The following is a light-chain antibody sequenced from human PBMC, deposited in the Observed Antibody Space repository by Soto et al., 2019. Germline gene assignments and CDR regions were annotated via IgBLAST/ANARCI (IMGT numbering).Light chain of an antibody. CDR1: QSVSSSY. CDR2: GAS. CDR3: QQYGSSPWT. V-gene: IGKV3-20*01. J-gene: IGKJ1*01. Sequence: EIVLTQSPCTLSLSPGERATLSCRASQSVSSSYLAWYQQKPGQAPRLLIYGASSRATGIPDRFSGSGSGTDFTLTISRLEPADFAVYYCQQYGSSPWTFGQGTKVDI.